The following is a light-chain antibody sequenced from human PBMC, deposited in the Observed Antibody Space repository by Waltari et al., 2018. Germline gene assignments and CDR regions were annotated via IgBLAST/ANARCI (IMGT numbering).Light chain of an antibody. V-gene: IGLV3-21*04. CDR1: NIRRKD. CDR2: NDK. Sequence: SYVLTQSPSVSVAPGETARITCGGDNIRRKDVHWYQQKPGQAPVLVIFNDKERPSGIPVRLSASNSGNTATLSISRGEAGDEADYYCQVWDTSSDHVVFGGGTKLTVL. CDR3: QVWDTSSDHVV. J-gene: IGLJ2*01.